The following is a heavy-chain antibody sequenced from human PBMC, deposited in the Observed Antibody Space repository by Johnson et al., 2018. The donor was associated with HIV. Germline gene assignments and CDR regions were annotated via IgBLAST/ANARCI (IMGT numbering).Heavy chain of an antibody. CDR3: AREPHNFWSPDAFDI. Sequence: QVQLVESGGGVVQPGRSLRLSCAASGFTFSSYAMHWVRQAPGKGLEWVAVISYDGSNKYYADSVKGRFTISRDKAKNFLYLQMNSLRAEDTAVYYCAREPHNFWSPDAFDIWGQGTMVTVSS. V-gene: IGHV3-30-3*01. CDR2: ISYDGSNK. J-gene: IGHJ3*02. CDR1: GFTFSSYA. D-gene: IGHD3-3*01.